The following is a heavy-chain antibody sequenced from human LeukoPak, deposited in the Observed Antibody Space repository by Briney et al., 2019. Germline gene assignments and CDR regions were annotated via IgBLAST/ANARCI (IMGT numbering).Heavy chain of an antibody. D-gene: IGHD7-27*01. CDR2: ISYDGSNK. Sequence: GRSLRLSCAAAGFTFSSYAMHWVRQAPGKGLEWVAVISYDGSNKYYADSVKGRFTISRDNSKNTLYLQMNSLRAEDTAVYYCARELGLYYYGMDVWGQGTTVTVSS. V-gene: IGHV3-30-3*01. CDR1: GFTFSSYA. CDR3: ARELGLYYYGMDV. J-gene: IGHJ6*02.